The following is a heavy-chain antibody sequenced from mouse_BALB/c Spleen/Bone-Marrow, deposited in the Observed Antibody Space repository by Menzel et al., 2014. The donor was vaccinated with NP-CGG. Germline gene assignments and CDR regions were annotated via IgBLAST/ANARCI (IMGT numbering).Heavy chain of an antibody. V-gene: IGHV5-9-2*01. CDR1: GFSFSNYG. Sequence: EVQRVASGGGLVKSGGSLKLSCVVSGFSFSNYGMSWVRQTPEKRLEWVATISGDGRYTFYSDSVKGRFTISRDNAKNNLYLQLSSLRSEDTALYYCARHAYYDQTEVSFVYWGQGTLVTVSA. J-gene: IGHJ3*01. CDR2: ISGDGRYT. D-gene: IGHD2-4*01. CDR3: ARHAYYDQTEVSFVY.